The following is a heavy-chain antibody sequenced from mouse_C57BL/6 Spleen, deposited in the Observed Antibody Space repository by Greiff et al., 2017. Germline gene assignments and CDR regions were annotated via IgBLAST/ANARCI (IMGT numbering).Heavy chain of an antibody. J-gene: IGHJ4*01. Sequence: QVQLQQPGAELVMPGASVKLSCKASGYTFTSYWMHWVKQRPGQGLEWIGEIDPSDSYTNYNQKFKGKSTLTVDKSSSTAYMQLSSLTSEDSAVYCCARWGGNSYAMDDWGQGTSVTVSS. V-gene: IGHV1-69*01. CDR2: IDPSDSYT. CDR3: ARWGGNSYAMDD. CDR1: GYTFTSYW. D-gene: IGHD2-1*01.